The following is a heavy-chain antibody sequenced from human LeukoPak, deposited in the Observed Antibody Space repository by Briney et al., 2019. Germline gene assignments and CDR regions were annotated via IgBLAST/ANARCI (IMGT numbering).Heavy chain of an antibody. Sequence: PGLSLRLSCAASGFTLSSRCMHWARQAPGKGLEWVAFIRYYGSNKYYADSVKGRFTISRDNSKNTLYLQMNSLRAEDTAVYYCAKDWGEVALVDNWGQGTLVTVSS. CDR3: AKDWGEVALVDN. J-gene: IGHJ4*02. D-gene: IGHD5-12*01. CDR1: GFTLSSRC. CDR2: IRYYGSNK. V-gene: IGHV3-30*02.